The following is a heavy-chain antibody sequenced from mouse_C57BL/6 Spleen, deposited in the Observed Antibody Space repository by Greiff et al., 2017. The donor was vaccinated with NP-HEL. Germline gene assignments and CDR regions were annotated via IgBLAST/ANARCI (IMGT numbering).Heavy chain of an antibody. Sequence: EVKLMASGGGLVKPGGSLKLSCAASGFTFSDYGMHWVRQAPEKGLEWVAYISSGSSTIYYADTVKGRFTISRDNAKNTLFLQMTSLRSEDTAMYYCARPDYYGSSYDAMDYWGQGTSVTVSS. D-gene: IGHD1-1*01. CDR2: ISSGSSTI. CDR1: GFTFSDYG. J-gene: IGHJ4*01. V-gene: IGHV5-17*01. CDR3: ARPDYYGSSYDAMDY.